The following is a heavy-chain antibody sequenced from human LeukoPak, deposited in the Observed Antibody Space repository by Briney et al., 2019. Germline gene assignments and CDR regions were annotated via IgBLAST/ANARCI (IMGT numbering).Heavy chain of an antibody. D-gene: IGHD4-23*01. CDR2: IYHSGST. J-gene: IGHJ4*02. Sequence: SETLSLTCTVSGYSISSGYYWGWIRQPPGKGLEWIGSIYHSGSTYYNPSLKSRVTISVDTSKNQFSLKLSSVTAADTAVYYCATLTTVVTAYYFDHWGQGTLVTVSS. CDR3: ATLTTVVTAYYFDH. CDR1: GYSISSGYY. V-gene: IGHV4-38-2*02.